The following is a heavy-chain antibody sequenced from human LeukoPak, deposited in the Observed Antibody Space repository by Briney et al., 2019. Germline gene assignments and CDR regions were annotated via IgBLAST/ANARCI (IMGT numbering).Heavy chain of an antibody. V-gene: IGHV3-7*01. CDR2: LKQDGSEK. CDR1: GFTLRRYG. D-gene: IGHD3/OR15-3a*01. Sequence: GGPLRLPCAVCGFTLRRYGMRWVPQAPGKGLEGLPNLKQDGSEKYYVDSVKDRFTISRDNAKNTLYLQMNSLRTEDTAVYYCASPSGDWVFDYWGQGALVTVSS. J-gene: IGHJ4*02. CDR3: ASPSGDWVFDY.